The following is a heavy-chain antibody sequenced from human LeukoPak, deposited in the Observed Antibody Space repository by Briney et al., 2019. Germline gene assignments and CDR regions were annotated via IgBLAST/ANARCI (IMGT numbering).Heavy chain of an antibody. Sequence: GGSLRLSCAASGFSFKDYWMSWVRQAPGKGLEWVANIKPDGSETYYAVSVKGRFTISRDNANDSLYLQMNSLRAEDTAVYYCASERPSSSWYDYWGQGTLVTVSS. V-gene: IGHV3-7*01. CDR2: IKPDGSET. CDR1: GFSFKDYW. J-gene: IGHJ4*02. CDR3: ASERPSSSWYDY. D-gene: IGHD6-13*01.